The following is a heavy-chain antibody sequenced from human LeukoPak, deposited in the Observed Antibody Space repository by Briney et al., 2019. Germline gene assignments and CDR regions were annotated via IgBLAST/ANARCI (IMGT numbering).Heavy chain of an antibody. Sequence: PSQTLSLTCTVSGGSISSGDYYWSWIRQPPGTGLEWIGYIYYSGSTYYNPSLKSRVTISVDTSKNQFSLKLSSVTAADTAVYYCARDEKTYYDFWSGNIPGAFDIWGQGTMVTVSS. CDR1: GGSISSGDYY. V-gene: IGHV4-30-4*08. CDR3: ARDEKTYYDFWSGNIPGAFDI. CDR2: IYYSGST. J-gene: IGHJ3*02. D-gene: IGHD3-3*01.